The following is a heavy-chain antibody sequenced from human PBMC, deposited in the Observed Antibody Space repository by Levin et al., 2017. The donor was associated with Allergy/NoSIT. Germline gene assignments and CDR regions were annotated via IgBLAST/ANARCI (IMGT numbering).Heavy chain of an antibody. J-gene: IGHJ3*02. CDR3: ARALWVGELTAFDI. CDR2: ISSSSSYI. D-gene: IGHD3-10*01. CDR1: GFTFSSYS. Sequence: GGSLRLSCAASGFTFSSYSMNWVRQAPGKGLEWVSSISSSSSYIYYADSVKGRFTISRDNAKNSLYLQMNSLRAEDTAVYYCARALWVGELTAFDIWGQGTMVTVSS. V-gene: IGHV3-21*01.